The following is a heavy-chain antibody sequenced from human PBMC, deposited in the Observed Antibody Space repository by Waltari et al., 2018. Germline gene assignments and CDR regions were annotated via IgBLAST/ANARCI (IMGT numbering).Heavy chain of an antibody. D-gene: IGHD5-18*01. Sequence: QVQLQQWGAGLLKPSETLSLTCAVYGGSFRGYYWSWIRQPPGTGLDWIGEINHSGSTNYNPSLKIRVTRSVDTSKNQFSLKLSSVTAADTAVYYCARGQGPPLRYSYGWVDARVYYFDYWGQGTLVTVSS. J-gene: IGHJ4*02. CDR1: GGSFRGYY. CDR3: ARGQGPPLRYSYGWVDARVYYFDY. V-gene: IGHV4-34*01. CDR2: INHSGST.